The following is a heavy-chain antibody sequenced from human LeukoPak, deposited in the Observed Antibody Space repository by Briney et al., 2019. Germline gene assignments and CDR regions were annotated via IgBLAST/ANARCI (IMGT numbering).Heavy chain of an antibody. Sequence: ASVKVSCKASGYKFTNYGISWVRQAPGQGLEWMGWISPYNGNTIYAQKLQGRVTMTTDTSTSTAYMELRSLRSDDTAVYYCERGSPPRVYYDRSGYYSYYFDYWGQGTLVTVSS. CDR1: GYKFTNYG. CDR3: ERGSPPRVYYDRSGYYSYYFDY. CDR2: ISPYNGNT. J-gene: IGHJ4*02. D-gene: IGHD3-22*01. V-gene: IGHV1-18*01.